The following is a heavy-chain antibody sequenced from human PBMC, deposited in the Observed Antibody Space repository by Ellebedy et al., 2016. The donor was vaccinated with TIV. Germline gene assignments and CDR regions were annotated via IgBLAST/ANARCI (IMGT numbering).Heavy chain of an antibody. D-gene: IGHD1-26*01. V-gene: IGHV1-18*01. CDR2: ISAYTGNS. CDR3: ARDKVQGMVARYLWFDY. CDR1: GYTFTSYV. J-gene: IGHJ4*02. Sequence: ASVKVSCKASGYTFTSYVISWVRQAPGQGLEWMAWISAYTGNSNYAQKFQGRVTVTTDTSTSTAYLELRNLKSDDTAVYYCARDKVQGMVARYLWFDYWGQGTLVTVSS.